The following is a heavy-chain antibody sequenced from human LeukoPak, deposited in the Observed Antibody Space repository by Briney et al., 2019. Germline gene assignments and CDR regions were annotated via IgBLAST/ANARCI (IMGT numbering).Heavy chain of an antibody. CDR2: INHSGST. CDR3: ASGITMVRGVIR. Sequence: SETLSLTCAVYGGSFSGYYWSWIRQPPGKGLEWIGEINHSGSTNYNPSLKSRVTISVDTSKNQFSLKLSSVTAADTAVYYCASGITMVRGVIRWGQGTLVTVSS. CDR1: GGSFSGYY. V-gene: IGHV4-34*01. D-gene: IGHD3-10*01. J-gene: IGHJ4*02.